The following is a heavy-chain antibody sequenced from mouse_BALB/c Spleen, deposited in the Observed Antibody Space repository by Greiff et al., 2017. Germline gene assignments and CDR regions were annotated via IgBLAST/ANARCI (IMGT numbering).Heavy chain of an antibody. CDR1: GFTFSDYY. V-gene: IGHV5-4*02. Sequence: DVKLVESGGGLVKPGGSLKLSCAASGFTFSDYYMYWVRQTPEKRLEWVATISDGGSYTYYPDSVKGRFTISRDNAKNNLYLQMSSLKSEDTAMYYCAREGGDNYAMDYWGQGTSVTVSS. J-gene: IGHJ4*01. CDR3: AREGGDNYAMDY. CDR2: ISDGGSYT.